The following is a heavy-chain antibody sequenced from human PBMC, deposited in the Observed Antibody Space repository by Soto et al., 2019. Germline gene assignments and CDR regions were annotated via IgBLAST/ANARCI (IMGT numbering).Heavy chain of an antibody. CDR3: ARQGLPGAFDY. J-gene: IGHJ4*02. CDR2: IYYSGST. Sequence: SETLSLTCTDSGGSISSYYWSWIRQPPGKGLEWIGYIYYSGSTNYNPSLKSRVTISVDTSKNQFSLKLSSVTAADTAVYYCARQGLPGAFDYWGQGTLVTVSS. D-gene: IGHD5-12*01. CDR1: GGSISSYY. V-gene: IGHV4-59*08.